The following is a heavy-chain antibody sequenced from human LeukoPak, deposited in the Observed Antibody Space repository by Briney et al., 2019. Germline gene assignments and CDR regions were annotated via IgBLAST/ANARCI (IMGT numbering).Heavy chain of an antibody. V-gene: IGHV4-59*01. D-gene: IGHD6-19*01. Sequence: SETLSLTCTVSGGSISSYYWSWIRQPPGKGLEWIGYIYYSGSTNYNPSLKSRVTISVDTSKNQFSLKLSSVTAADTAVYYCASGYSSGWYSRGLVLWGQGTLVTVSS. J-gene: IGHJ4*02. CDR2: IYYSGST. CDR1: GGSISSYY. CDR3: ASGYSSGWYSRGLVL.